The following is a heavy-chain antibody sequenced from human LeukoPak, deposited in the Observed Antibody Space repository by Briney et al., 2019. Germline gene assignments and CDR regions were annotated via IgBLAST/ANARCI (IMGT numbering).Heavy chain of an antibody. Sequence: PGASLRLSCAASGFTFSIYAMSWVRQAPGKGLEWVSAISGSGGSTYYADSVKGRFTISRDNSKNTLYLQMNSLRAEDTAVYYCAKDWGDSSGYYYLKLDYFDYWGQGTLVTVSS. CDR3: AKDWGDSSGYYYLKLDYFDY. CDR1: GFTFSIYA. CDR2: ISGSGGST. V-gene: IGHV3-23*01. D-gene: IGHD3-22*01. J-gene: IGHJ4*02.